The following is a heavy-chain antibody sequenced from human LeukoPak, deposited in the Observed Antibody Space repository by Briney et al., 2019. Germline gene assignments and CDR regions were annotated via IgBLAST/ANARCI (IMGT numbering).Heavy chain of an antibody. Sequence: SETLSLTCTVSGGSISTYYWNWIRQPPGKGLEWIGYIYYSGTTNYNPSLKSRVTMSVDTSKNQFSLKLSSVTAADTAVYYCARVGGMVRGVPRGYYYYMDVWGKGTTVTISS. J-gene: IGHJ6*03. V-gene: IGHV4-59*12. CDR2: IYYSGTT. D-gene: IGHD3-10*01. CDR3: ARVGGMVRGVPRGYYYYMDV. CDR1: GGSISTYY.